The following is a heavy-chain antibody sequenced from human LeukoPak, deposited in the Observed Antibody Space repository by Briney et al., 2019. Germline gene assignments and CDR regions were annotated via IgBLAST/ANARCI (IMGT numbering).Heavy chain of an antibody. Sequence: GGSLRLSCVVSEFTFSDFAMHWVRQAPGKGLEWVAVVSSHGNDGYYADSVKGRFTISRDNSKNTLYLQIDSLRAEDTAIYYCTRDAYNFNDFDYWGQGTLVTVSS. V-gene: IGHV3-30*01. CDR2: VSSHGNDG. D-gene: IGHD5-24*01. J-gene: IGHJ4*02. CDR3: TRDAYNFNDFDY. CDR1: EFTFSDFA.